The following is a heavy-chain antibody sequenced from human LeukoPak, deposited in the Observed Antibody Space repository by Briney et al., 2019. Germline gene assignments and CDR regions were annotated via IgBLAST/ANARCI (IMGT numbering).Heavy chain of an antibody. V-gene: IGHV3-7*01. CDR1: GFIFSRHS. Sequence: GGSLRLSCAVSGFIFSRHSMSWIRQAPGKGLEWVAKIKEDGTEQYYVDPVKGRFTISRDNAKNTVYLQMTTLRAEDTALYYCVRESGDYGSADMPGYYYYMDVWAKGTTVIVSS. D-gene: IGHD3-10*01. CDR3: VRESGDYGSADMPGYYYYMDV. CDR2: IKEDGTEQ. J-gene: IGHJ6*03.